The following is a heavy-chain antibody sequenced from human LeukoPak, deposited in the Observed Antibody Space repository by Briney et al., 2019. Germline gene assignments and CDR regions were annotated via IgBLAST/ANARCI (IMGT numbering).Heavy chain of an antibody. V-gene: IGHV1-18*01. Sequence: ASVKVSCKASVYTFPSYGISWVRQAPGQGLEWMGWISAYNGNTNYAQNLQGRVTMTTNTSTSTVYMELRSLSSDDTAVYNCARDYGIAVAGFFSVGGFRMDVWGQGTTVTVSS. J-gene: IGHJ6*02. CDR2: ISAYNGNT. CDR1: VYTFPSYG. D-gene: IGHD6-19*01. CDR3: ARDYGIAVAGFFSVGGFRMDV.